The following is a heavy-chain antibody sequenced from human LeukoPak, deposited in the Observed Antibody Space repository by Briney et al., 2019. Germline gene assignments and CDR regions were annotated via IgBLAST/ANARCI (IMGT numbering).Heavy chain of an antibody. J-gene: IGHJ4*02. Sequence: SETLSLTCTVSGGSISSYYWSWIRQPPGKGLEWIGYIYYSGSTDYNPSLKSRVTISVDTSKNQFSLKLSSVTAADTAVYYCARHVRTYYYDSSGYIHYFDYWGQGTLVTVSS. CDR1: GGSISSYY. CDR3: ARHVRTYYYDSSGYIHYFDY. CDR2: IYYSGST. D-gene: IGHD3-22*01. V-gene: IGHV4-59*08.